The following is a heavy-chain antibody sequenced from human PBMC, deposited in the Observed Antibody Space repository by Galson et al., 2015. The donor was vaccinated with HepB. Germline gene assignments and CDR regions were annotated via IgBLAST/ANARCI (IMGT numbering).Heavy chain of an antibody. CDR2: IYYSGST. J-gene: IGHJ3*02. Sequence: SETLSLTCTVSGGSISSYYWSWIRQPPGKGLEWIGYIYYSGSTNYNPSLKSRVTISVDTSKNQFSLKLSSVTAADTAVYYCATGPGDSSGYAFDIWGQGTMVTVSS. CDR1: GGSISSYY. D-gene: IGHD3-22*01. V-gene: IGHV4-59*01. CDR3: ATGPGDSSGYAFDI.